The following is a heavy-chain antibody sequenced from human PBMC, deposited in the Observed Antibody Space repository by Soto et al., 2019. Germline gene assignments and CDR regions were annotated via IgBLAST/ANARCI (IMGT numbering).Heavy chain of an antibody. CDR1: GYTFTSYY. Sequence: ASVKVSCKASGYTFTSYYMHWVRQAPGQGLEWMGIINPSGGSTSYAQKFQGRVTMTRDTSASTVYMELSSLRSEDTAVYYCARETILNEGFDYWGQGTLVTVSS. J-gene: IGHJ4*02. D-gene: IGHD3-3*01. V-gene: IGHV1-46*01. CDR3: ARETILNEGFDY. CDR2: INPSGGST.